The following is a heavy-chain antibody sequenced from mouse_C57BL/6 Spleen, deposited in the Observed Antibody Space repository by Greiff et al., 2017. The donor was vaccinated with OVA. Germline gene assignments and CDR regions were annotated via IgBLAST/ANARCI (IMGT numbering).Heavy chain of an antibody. Sequence: EVQLQESGGGLVKPGGSLKLSCAASGFTFSSYAMSWVRQTPEKRLEWVATISDGGSYTYYPDNVKGRFTISRDNAKNNLYLQMSHLKSEDTAMYYCARDDYDGDWYFDVWGTGTTVTVSS. CDR1: GFTFSSYA. V-gene: IGHV5-4*01. D-gene: IGHD2-4*01. J-gene: IGHJ1*03. CDR2: ISDGGSYT. CDR3: ARDDYDGDWYFDV.